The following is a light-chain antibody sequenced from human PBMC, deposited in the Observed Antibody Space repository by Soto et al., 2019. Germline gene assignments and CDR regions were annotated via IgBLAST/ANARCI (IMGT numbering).Light chain of an antibody. CDR3: SSYTSSSSYV. J-gene: IGLJ1*01. V-gene: IGLV2-14*01. CDR1: SRDVGGYSY. CDR2: EVG. Sequence: QSALTQPASVSGSPGQSITISCTGTSRDVGGYSYVSWYQQHPGKAPKLILSEVGNRPSGISNRFSASKSGDTASLTISGLQAYDEAEYYCSSYTSSSSYVFGTGTKVTVL.